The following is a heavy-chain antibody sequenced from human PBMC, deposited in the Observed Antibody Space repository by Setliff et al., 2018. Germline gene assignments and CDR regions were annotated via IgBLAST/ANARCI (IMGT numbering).Heavy chain of an antibody. CDR2: IKQDGSVK. CDR1: GFTFSSYW. CDR3: ARDPFGNPVFDP. J-gene: IGHJ5*02. D-gene: IGHD3-10*01. V-gene: IGHV3-7*01. Sequence: GGSLRLSCAASGFTFSSYWMNWVRQAPGKGLEWVANIKQDGSVKNYVASVKGRFSSSGDNTKNSLYLQMNSLRAEDTAVYYCARDPFGNPVFDPWGQGTLVTVPS.